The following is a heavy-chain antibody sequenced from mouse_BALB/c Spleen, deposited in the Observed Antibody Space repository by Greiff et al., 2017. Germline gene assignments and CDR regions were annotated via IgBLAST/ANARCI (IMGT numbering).Heavy chain of an antibody. Sequence: QVQLQQSGAELVKPGASVKLSCKASGYTFTSYYMYWVKQRPGQGLEWIGEINPSNGGTNFNEKFKSKATLTVDKSSSTAYMQLSSLTSEDSAVYYCTRLGSYAMDYWGQGTSVTVSS. V-gene: IGHV1S81*02. CDR2: INPSNGGT. CDR1: GYTFTSYY. CDR3: TRLGSYAMDY. J-gene: IGHJ4*01.